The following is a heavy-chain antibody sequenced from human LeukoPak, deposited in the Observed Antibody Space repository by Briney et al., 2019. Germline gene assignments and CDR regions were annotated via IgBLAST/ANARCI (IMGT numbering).Heavy chain of an antibody. CDR1: GYPFSSYG. V-gene: IGHV1-18*01. CDR2: ISPYNGNT. J-gene: IGHJ4*02. CDR3: ARDRWGVLGGDY. D-gene: IGHD3-16*01. Sequence: ASVQVSCKASGYPFSSYGFSWVRQAPGQGLEWMGWISPYNGNTDYAQELQGRVTMTTDTSTSTAYMELRSLRSDDTAVYYCARDRWGVLGGDYWGQGTLVTVSS.